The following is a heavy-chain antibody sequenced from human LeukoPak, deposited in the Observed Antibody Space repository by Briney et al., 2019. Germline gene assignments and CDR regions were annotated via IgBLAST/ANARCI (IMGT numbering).Heavy chain of an antibody. D-gene: IGHD5-24*01. J-gene: IGHJ4*02. CDR1: GYTFTSYD. CDR2: MNPNSGNT. CDR3: ARGRDGYNFLNRGEYYCFDY. Sequence: ASVKVSCKASGYTFTSYDINWVRQATGQGLEWMGWMNPNSGNTGYAQKFQDRVIMTRNSSISTVYMELSSLRSEDTAVYYCARGRDGYNFLNRGEYYCFDYWGQGTLVTVSS. V-gene: IGHV1-8*01.